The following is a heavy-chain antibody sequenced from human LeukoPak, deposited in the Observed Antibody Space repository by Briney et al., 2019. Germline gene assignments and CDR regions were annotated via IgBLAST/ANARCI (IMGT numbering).Heavy chain of an antibody. V-gene: IGHV4-4*07. D-gene: IGHD3-22*01. CDR2: IYTSGST. CDR1: GGSISSYY. Sequence: SETLSLTCTVSGGSISSYYWSWIRQPAGKGLGWIGRIYTSGSTNYNPSLKSRVTMSVDTSKNQFSLKLSSVAAADTAVCYCARDRSYYYDSSGPVADDAFDIWGQGTMVTVSS. J-gene: IGHJ3*02. CDR3: ARDRSYYYDSSGPVADDAFDI.